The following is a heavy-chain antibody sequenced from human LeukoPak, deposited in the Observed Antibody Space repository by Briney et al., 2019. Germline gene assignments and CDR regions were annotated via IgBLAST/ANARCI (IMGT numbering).Heavy chain of an antibody. CDR3: AKADGWYCSGGSCYPPYFDY. D-gene: IGHD2-15*01. CDR1: GFTFSSYA. CDR2: ISASGGTT. V-gene: IGHV3-23*01. J-gene: IGHJ4*02. Sequence: GGSLRLSCAASGFTFSSYALTWVRQAPGTGLEWASAISASGGTTYYADSVKGQFTISRDNSKSTLYLQMNSLRAEDTAVYYCAKADGWYCSGGSCYPPYFDYWGQGTLVTVSS.